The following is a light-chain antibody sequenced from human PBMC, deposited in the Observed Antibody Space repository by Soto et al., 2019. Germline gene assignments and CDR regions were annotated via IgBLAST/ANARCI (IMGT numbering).Light chain of an antibody. V-gene: IGKV1-5*03. CDR3: QQYNVYPWT. J-gene: IGKJ1*01. CDR1: QSMDSW. Sequence: DIQMTQSPASLSASVGDRVTITCRASQSMDSWLAWLQQRPGKAPKLLVYKASNLKSGVPSRFSGSRSGTEFTLTISSLHPDDFATYYCQQYNVYPWTFGQGTKLEIK. CDR2: KAS.